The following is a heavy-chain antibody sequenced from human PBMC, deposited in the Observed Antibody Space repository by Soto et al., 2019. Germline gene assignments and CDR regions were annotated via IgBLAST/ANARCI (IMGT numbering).Heavy chain of an antibody. CDR2: ISYDGSNK. CDR3: AKDLLRFLEWVPPKAPTCFDY. J-gene: IGHJ4*02. D-gene: IGHD3-3*01. V-gene: IGHV3-30*18. Sequence: GGSLRLSCAASGFTFSSYGMHWVRQAPGKGLEWVAVISYDGSNKYYADSVKGRFTISRDNSKNTLYLQMNSLRAEDTAVYYCAKDLLRFLEWVPPKAPTCFDYWGQGTLVTVSS. CDR1: GFTFSSYG.